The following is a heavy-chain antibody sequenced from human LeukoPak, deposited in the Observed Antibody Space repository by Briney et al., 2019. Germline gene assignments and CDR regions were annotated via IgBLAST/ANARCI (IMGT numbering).Heavy chain of an antibody. Sequence: ASVKVSCKASGYTFTSYDINWVRQATGQGLEWMGWMNPNSGNTGYAQKFQGRVTITRNTSISTAYMELSSLRSEDTAVYYCASPGGVHGAFDYWGQGTLVTVFS. CDR3: ASPGGVHGAFDY. D-gene: IGHD3-3*01. V-gene: IGHV1-8*03. CDR1: GYTFTSYD. J-gene: IGHJ4*02. CDR2: MNPNSGNT.